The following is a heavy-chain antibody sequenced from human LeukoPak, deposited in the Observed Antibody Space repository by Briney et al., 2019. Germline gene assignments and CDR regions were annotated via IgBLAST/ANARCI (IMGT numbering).Heavy chain of an antibody. Sequence: SETLSLTSTVSGGSISSSSYYWGWIRQPPGKGLEWIGSIYYSGSTYYNPSLKSRVTISVDTSKNQFSLKLSSVTAADTAVYYCARHSCYYDSSGYYCPFEHWGQGTLVTVSS. D-gene: IGHD3-22*01. CDR1: GGSISSSSYY. V-gene: IGHV4-39*01. J-gene: IGHJ1*01. CDR2: IYYSGST. CDR3: ARHSCYYDSSGYYCPFEH.